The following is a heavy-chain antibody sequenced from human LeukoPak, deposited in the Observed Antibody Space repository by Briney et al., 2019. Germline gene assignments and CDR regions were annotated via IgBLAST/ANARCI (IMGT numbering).Heavy chain of an antibody. J-gene: IGHJ3*01. Sequence: KVSCKASGYIFTGYFLHWVRQMPGKGLEWMGIIYPGDSDTRYSPSFQGQVTISADKSISTAYLQWSSLKASDTAMYYCARRDSSASYLWGQGTMVTVSS. D-gene: IGHD3-22*01. CDR2: IYPGDSDT. CDR1: GYIFTGYF. CDR3: ARRDSSASYL. V-gene: IGHV5-51*01.